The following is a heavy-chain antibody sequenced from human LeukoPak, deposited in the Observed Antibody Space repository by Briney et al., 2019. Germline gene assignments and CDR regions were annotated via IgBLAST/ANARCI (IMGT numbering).Heavy chain of an antibody. CDR1: GYTFTNYG. V-gene: IGHV1-18*01. CDR2: ISSYNDNT. Sequence: GASVKVSCTTSGYTFTNYGLSWVRQPPGHGLEWMGWISSYNDNTNYAQKFEDRVTMTTDTSTRTAYMELRSLRSDDTAVYYCARRLDLVVSIALDIWGEGTMVTVSS. D-gene: IGHD5-12*01. CDR3: ARRLDLVVSIALDI. J-gene: IGHJ3*02.